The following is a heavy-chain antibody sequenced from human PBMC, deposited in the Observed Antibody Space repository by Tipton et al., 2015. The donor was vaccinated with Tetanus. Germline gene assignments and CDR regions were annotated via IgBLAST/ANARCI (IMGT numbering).Heavy chain of an antibody. D-gene: IGHD1-1*01. CDR1: GFTVSSNY. CDR3: ARDSLGVTLGRGTAAVAPGDY. J-gene: IGHJ4*02. CDR2: IYSGGNT. V-gene: IGHV3-53*05. Sequence: SLRLSFAASGFTVSSNYMSWVRQAPGKGLEWVSVIYSGGNTYYANSVKGRFTISRDNSHNTLYLQMDSLRPEDTAVYYCARDSLGVTLGRGTAAVAPGDYWGQGTRVTVSS.